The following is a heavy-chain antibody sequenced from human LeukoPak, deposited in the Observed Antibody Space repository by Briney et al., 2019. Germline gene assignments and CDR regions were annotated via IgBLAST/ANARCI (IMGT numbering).Heavy chain of an antibody. V-gene: IGHV1-2*02. D-gene: IGHD3-10*01. CDR2: INPNSGGT. CDR3: ARDRITMVRGVIGSSFDY. Sequence: GASVKVSCKASGYTFTDYYIHWARQAPGQGLEWMGWINPNSGGTNYAQKFQGRVTMTRDTSISTAYMELSRLRSDDTAVYYCARDRITMVRGVIGSSFDYWGQGTLVTVSS. CDR1: GYTFTDYY. J-gene: IGHJ4*02.